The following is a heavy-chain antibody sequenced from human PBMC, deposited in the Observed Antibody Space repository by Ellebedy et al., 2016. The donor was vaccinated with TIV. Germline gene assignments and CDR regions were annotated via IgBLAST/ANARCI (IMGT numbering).Heavy chain of an antibody. CDR2: IKPDGNEK. V-gene: IGHV3-7*01. CDR1: GFTFSNFW. J-gene: IGHJ6*02. Sequence: LGGSLRLSCVASGFTFSNFWMSWVRQAPGKGLEWVATIKPDGNEKYYVDSVKGRFSLSRDNAKYSLYLKLNSLRVEDTAVYYCARVLSGTNRGSEFYYYALDVWGQGTTVTVSS. CDR3: ARVLSGTNRGSEFYYYALDV. D-gene: IGHD2-2*01.